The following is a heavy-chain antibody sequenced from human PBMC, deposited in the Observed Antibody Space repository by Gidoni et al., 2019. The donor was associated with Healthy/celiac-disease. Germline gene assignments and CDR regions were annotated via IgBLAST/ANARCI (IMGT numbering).Heavy chain of an antibody. J-gene: IGHJ6*02. Sequence: QVQLVQSGAEVKKPGASVKVSCKASGYTFTGYYMHWVRQAPGQGLEWMGWINPNSGGTNYAQKFQGRVTMTRDTSISTAYMELSRLRSDDTAVYYCARAYIVVVPAAIYYYGMDVWGQGTTVTVSS. CDR3: ARAYIVVVPAAIYYYGMDV. CDR2: INPNSGGT. CDR1: GYTFTGYY. D-gene: IGHD2-2*01. V-gene: IGHV1-2*02.